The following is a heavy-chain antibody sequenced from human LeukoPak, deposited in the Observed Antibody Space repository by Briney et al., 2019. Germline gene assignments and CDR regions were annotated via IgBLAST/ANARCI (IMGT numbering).Heavy chain of an antibody. D-gene: IGHD1-26*01. CDR2: INQDGTEK. V-gene: IGHV3-7*01. CDR1: GFTFTTYW. J-gene: IGHJ4*01. Sequence: PGGSLRLSCAASGFTFTTYWMTWVRQAPGKGLEWVASINQDGTEKYYVDSVKGRFTISRDNAKNSLYLQMNSLRADDTAVYYCARALGNQLGHSRSKSAPNDYWGQGTLVTVSS. CDR3: ARALGNQLGHSRSKSAPNDY.